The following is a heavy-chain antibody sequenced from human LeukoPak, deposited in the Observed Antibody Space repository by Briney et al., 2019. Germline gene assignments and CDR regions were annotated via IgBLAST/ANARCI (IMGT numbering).Heavy chain of an antibody. V-gene: IGHV4-59*01. CDR3: ARLRWQLVGSSFDS. D-gene: IGHD4-23*01. CDR2: IYSTGST. Sequence: SETLPLTRSFSLDSTNHYYCSWLRQPPAKGMDWIGHIYSTGSTDYNPSLKSRVIIYVDTSPNHFSLMLRSVTAADTALYYCARLRWQLVGSSFDSWAQGTWVPVSS. CDR1: LDSTNHYY. J-gene: IGHJ4*02.